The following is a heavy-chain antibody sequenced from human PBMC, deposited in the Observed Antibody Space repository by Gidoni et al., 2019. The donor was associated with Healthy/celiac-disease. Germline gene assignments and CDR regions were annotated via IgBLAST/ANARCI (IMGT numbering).Heavy chain of an antibody. D-gene: IGHD2-2*01. CDR3: AGCRSSSTSCYYFDY. V-gene: IGHV1-69*01. Sequence: QVQLVQAGAEVQKPGSSVKVSCEASGGHFSSYALSWVRQAPGQGLEWMGGILPIFGTANYAQKFQSRVTITANDSTSTAYMELSSLRSEVTAVYYCAGCRSSSTSCYYFDYWGQGTLVTVSS. J-gene: IGHJ4*01. CDR2: ILPIFGTA. CDR1: GGHFSSYA.